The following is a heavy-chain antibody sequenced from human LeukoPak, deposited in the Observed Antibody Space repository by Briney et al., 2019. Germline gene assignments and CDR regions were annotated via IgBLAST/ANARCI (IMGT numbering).Heavy chain of an antibody. D-gene: IGHD6-19*01. Sequence: GGSLRLSCAASGFTFSGYAMSWVRQAPGKGLEWVSAISGSGGSTYYADSVKGRFTISRDNSKNTLYLQMNSLRAEDTAVYYCAKSRRWLVGDNWFDPWGQGTLVTVSS. CDR1: GFTFSGYA. J-gene: IGHJ5*02. CDR3: AKSRRWLVGDNWFDP. V-gene: IGHV3-23*01. CDR2: ISGSGGST.